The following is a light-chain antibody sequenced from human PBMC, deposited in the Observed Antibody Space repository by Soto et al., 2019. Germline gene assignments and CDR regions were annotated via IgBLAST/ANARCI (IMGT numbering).Light chain of an antibody. J-gene: IGLJ1*01. CDR1: SSDVGGYVY. V-gene: IGLV2-14*03. CDR3: SSYTSSSTLEV. Sequence: QSALTQPASVSGSPGQSITISCTGTSSDVGGYVYVSWYQHHPAKAPKLIIYDVSSRPSGVSNRFSGSKSGNAASLTISGLQAEDEADYYCSSYTSSSTLEVFGTGTKVTVL. CDR2: DVS.